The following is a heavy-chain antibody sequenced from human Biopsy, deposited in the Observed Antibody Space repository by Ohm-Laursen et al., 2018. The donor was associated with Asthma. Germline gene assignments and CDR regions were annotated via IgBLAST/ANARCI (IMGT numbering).Heavy chain of an antibody. V-gene: IGHV2-5*02. CDR2: IFWDDYN. D-gene: IGHD3-9*01. J-gene: IGHJ5*02. CDR1: GFSLRTPGVG. CDR3: ALSQDSGFDDHTPSWFDP. Sequence: TQTLTLTCSFSGFSLRTPGVGVGWIRQSPGKALEWLALIFWDDYNLFRPSLKRRLTITKDPSKNQVVLTMTKMDPVDSGTYYCALSQDSGFDDHTPSWFDPWGQGTLVTASS.